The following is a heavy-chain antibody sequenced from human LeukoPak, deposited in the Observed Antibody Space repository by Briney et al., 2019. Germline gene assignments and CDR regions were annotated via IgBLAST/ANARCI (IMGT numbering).Heavy chain of an antibody. CDR2: IDLSGGAK. CDR3: AKWGPVVNYWYFDL. D-gene: IGHD4-23*01. CDR1: GFTFTDYY. Sequence: GESLRLSCTVSGFTFTDYYMTWIRQAPGKGLEWISYIDLSGGAKNYADSVKGRFTISRDNAKNSLFLQMNSLRAEDTAVYYCAKWGPVVNYWYFDLWGRGTLVTVSS. V-gene: IGHV3-11*01. J-gene: IGHJ2*01.